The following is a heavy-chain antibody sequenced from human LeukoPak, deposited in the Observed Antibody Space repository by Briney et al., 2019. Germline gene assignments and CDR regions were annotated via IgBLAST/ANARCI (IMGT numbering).Heavy chain of an antibody. V-gene: IGHV4-34*01. CDR2: INHSGST. J-gene: IGHJ3*02. CDR3: ARDPLAAASDAFDI. Sequence: PSETLSLTCAVYGGSFSGYYWSWIRQPPGKGLEWIGEINHSGSTNYNPSLKSRVTISVDTSKNQFSLKLSSVTAADTAVYYCARDPLAAASDAFDIWGQGTMVTVSS. D-gene: IGHD6-13*01. CDR1: GGSFSGYY.